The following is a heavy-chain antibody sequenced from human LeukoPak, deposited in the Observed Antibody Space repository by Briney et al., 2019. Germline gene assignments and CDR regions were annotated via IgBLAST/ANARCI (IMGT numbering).Heavy chain of an antibody. J-gene: IGHJ4*02. D-gene: IGHD4-23*01. V-gene: IGHV3-9*01. CDR2: ISWNSGSI. CDR3: AKSYGGNSGYFDY. CDR1: GFTFDDYA. Sequence: GGSLRLSCAASGFTFDDYAMHWVRQAPGKGLEWVSGISWNSGSIGYADSVKGRFTISRDNAKNSLYLQMNSLRAEDTALYYCAKSYGGNSGYFDYWGQGTLVTVSS.